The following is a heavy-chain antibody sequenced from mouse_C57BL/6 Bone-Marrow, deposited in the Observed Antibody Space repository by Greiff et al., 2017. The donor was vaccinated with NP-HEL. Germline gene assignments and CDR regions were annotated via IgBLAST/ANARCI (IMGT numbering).Heavy chain of an antibody. CDR3: AREGYYGSKFFYYAMDY. J-gene: IGHJ4*01. CDR2: ISPGSGST. V-gene: IGHV1-55*01. CDR1: GYTFTSYW. Sequence: QVQLQQPGAEPVKPGASVKMSCKASGYTFTSYWITWVKQRPGQGLEWIGDISPGSGSTNYNEKFKSKATLTVDTSSSTAYMQLSSLTSEDSAVYYCAREGYYGSKFFYYAMDYWGQGTSVTVSS. D-gene: IGHD1-1*01.